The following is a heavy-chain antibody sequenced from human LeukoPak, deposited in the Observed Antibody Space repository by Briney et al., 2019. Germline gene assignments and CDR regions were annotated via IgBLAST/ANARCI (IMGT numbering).Heavy chain of an antibody. V-gene: IGHV3-48*02. Sequence: GGSLRLSCAASGFTFSSYSMNCVRQAPGKGLEWGSYICISSSAIYYADSVKGRFTISRDNAKKSLYLQMNSLREEDTAVYYCAKVGGSSGTDYWGQGTLVTVSS. CDR1: GFTFSSYS. J-gene: IGHJ4*02. CDR3: AKVGGSSGTDY. CDR2: ICISSSAI. D-gene: IGHD3-22*01.